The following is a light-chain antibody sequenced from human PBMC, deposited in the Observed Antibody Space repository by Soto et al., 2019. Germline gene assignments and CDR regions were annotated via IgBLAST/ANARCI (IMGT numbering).Light chain of an antibody. CDR3: QQYNSYPVG. CDR1: QSISSW. CDR2: KAT. V-gene: IGKV1-5*03. Sequence: DIPMTQSHSTLSASVGDRVTITCRASQSISSWLAWYQQKPGKAPKLLIYKATTLESGVPSRFSGSGSGTEFTLTISSLQPDDFATYYCQQYNSYPVGFGQGTKVEIK. J-gene: IGKJ1*01.